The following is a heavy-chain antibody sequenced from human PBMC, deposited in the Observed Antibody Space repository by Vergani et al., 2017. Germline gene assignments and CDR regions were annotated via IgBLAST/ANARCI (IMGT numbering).Heavy chain of an antibody. V-gene: IGHV1-69*12. J-gene: IGHJ4*02. CDR3: AKDHCSGGSCYSLDY. Sequence: QVQLVQSGAEVKKPGASVKVSCKASGGTFSSYAISWVRQAPGQGLEWMGGITPIFGTTNYAQKFQGRVSITADESTSTAYMELRNLRSEDTATYYCAKDHCSGGSCYSLDYWGQGTLVTVSS. CDR2: ITPIFGTT. CDR1: GGTFSSYA. D-gene: IGHD2-15*01.